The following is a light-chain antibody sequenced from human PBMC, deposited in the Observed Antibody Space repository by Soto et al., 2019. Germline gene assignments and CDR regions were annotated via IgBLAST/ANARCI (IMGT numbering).Light chain of an antibody. J-gene: IGLJ3*02. CDR2: DNS. CDR1: NIESKS. CDR3: QVWDSSSDWL. V-gene: IGLV3-21*02. Sequence: SYELTQPPSVSVAPGQTATITCGGNNIESKSVHWYQQKPGQAPVLVVYDNSDRPSGIPERFSGSNSGNTATLTISRVEAGDEADYYCQVWDSSSDWLFGGGTKLTVL.